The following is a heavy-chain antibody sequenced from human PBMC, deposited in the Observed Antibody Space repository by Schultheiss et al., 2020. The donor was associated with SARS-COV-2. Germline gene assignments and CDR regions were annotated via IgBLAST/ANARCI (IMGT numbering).Heavy chain of an antibody. D-gene: IGHD4-23*01. V-gene: IGHV3-53*01. CDR1: GFTVSSNY. J-gene: IGHJ4*02. Sequence: GGSLRLSCAASGFTVSSNYMSWVRQAPGKGLEWVSGISWNSGSIGYADSVKGRFTISRDNSKNTLYLQMNSLRAEDTAVYYCASMGNDYGGPDDYWGQGTLVTVSS. CDR2: ISWNSGSI. CDR3: ASMGNDYGGPDDY.